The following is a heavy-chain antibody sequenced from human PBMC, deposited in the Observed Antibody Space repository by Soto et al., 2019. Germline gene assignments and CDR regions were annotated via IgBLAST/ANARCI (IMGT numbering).Heavy chain of an antibody. CDR3: ARDRTPPLNYYDSSPPDN. CDR2: IWYDGSKE. Sequence: QVHLVESGGGVVQAGRSLRLSCAASGFTFSTYGMHWVRQAPGKGPEWVAVIWYDGSKEYYADSVKGRFTISRDSSKNRLFLQMNNLRVEDTALYYCARDRTPPLNYYDSSPPDNWGQGTLVTVSS. J-gene: IGHJ4*02. CDR1: GFTFSTYG. D-gene: IGHD3-22*01. V-gene: IGHV3-33*01.